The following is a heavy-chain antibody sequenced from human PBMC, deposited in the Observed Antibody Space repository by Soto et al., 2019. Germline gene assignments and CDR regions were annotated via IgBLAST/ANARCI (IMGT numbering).Heavy chain of an antibody. Sequence: QVQLVQSGAEVKKPGASVKVSCKASGYTFTSCGISWVLQAPGQGLEWMGWVSAYNGNTNYAQKLQGRVTMTTDTSTSTAYMELRSLRSDDTAVYYCARVVPAAIYYYYYYMDVWGKGTTVTVSS. CDR3: ARVVPAAIYYYYYYMDV. D-gene: IGHD2-2*01. V-gene: IGHV1-18*01. CDR2: VSAYNGNT. J-gene: IGHJ6*03. CDR1: GYTFTSCG.